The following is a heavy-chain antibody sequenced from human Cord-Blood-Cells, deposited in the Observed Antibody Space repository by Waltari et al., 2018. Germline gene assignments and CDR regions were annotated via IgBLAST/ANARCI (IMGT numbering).Heavy chain of an antibody. V-gene: IGHV4-39*01. CDR1: GGSISSSSYY. CDR2: IYYSGST. CDR3: ARHTGGYDFWSGYYAFDI. D-gene: IGHD3-3*01. Sequence: QLQLQESGPGLVKPSETLSLTCTVSGGSISSSSYYWGWIRQPPGKGLEWIGSIYYSGSTYYNPSLKSRVTISVGTSKNQFSLKLSSVTAADTAVYYCARHTGGYDFWSGYYAFDIWGQGTMVTVSS. J-gene: IGHJ3*02.